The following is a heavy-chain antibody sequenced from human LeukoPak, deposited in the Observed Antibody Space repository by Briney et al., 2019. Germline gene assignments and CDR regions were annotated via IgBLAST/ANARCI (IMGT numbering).Heavy chain of an antibody. CDR1: GFTFSSYS. D-gene: IGHD1-7*01. J-gene: IGHJ4*02. CDR3: ARDEPKLELRTYYFDY. CDR2: ISSSSSHI. Sequence: GGSLRLSCAASGFTFSSYSMNWVRQAPGKGLEWVSSISSSSSHIYYADSVKGRFTISRDNAKNSLYLQMNSLRAEDTAVYYCARDEPKLELRTYYFDYWGQGTLVTVSS. V-gene: IGHV3-21*01.